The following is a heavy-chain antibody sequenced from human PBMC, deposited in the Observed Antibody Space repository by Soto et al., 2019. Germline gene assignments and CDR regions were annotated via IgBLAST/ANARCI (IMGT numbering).Heavy chain of an antibody. CDR1: GFTFSSYG. D-gene: IGHD3-10*01. Sequence: PGGSLRLSCAASGFTFSSYGMHWVRQAPGKGLEWVAVISYDGSNKYYADSVKGRFTISRDNSKNTLYLQMNSLRAEDTAVYYCAKDQGRFPIRGINWFDPWGQGTLVTVSS. V-gene: IGHV3-30*18. CDR3: AKDQGRFPIRGINWFDP. CDR2: ISYDGSNK. J-gene: IGHJ5*02.